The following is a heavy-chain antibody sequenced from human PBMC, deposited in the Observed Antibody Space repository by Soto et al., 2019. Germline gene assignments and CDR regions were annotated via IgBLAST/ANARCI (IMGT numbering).Heavy chain of an antibody. CDR3: AREYCSSTSCHNWFDP. CDR1: GGSISNGDYY. V-gene: IGHV4-30-4*01. D-gene: IGHD2-2*01. J-gene: IGHJ5*02. CDR2: IYYSGST. Sequence: ASETLSLTCAVSGGSISNGDYYWSWIRQPPGKGLEWIGYIYYSGSTYYNPSLKSRVTISVDTSKNQFSLKLSSVTAADTAVYYCAREYCSSTSCHNWFDPWGQGTLVTVSS.